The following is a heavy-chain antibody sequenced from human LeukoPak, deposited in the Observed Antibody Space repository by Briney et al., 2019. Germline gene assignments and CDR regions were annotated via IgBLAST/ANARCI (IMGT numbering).Heavy chain of an antibody. J-gene: IGHJ4*02. D-gene: IGHD2/OR15-2a*01. CDR1: GFTFSNYV. Sequence: PGGSLRLSCAASGFTFSNYVMNWVRQAPGKGLEWVSGISGPGGGTYYADSVKGRFTISRDNSKNTLYLQMNSLRVEDTAIYYCAKAPQEYNSYAPPANWGQGTLVTVSS. CDR2: ISGPGGGT. CDR3: AKAPQEYNSYAPPAN. V-gene: IGHV3-23*01.